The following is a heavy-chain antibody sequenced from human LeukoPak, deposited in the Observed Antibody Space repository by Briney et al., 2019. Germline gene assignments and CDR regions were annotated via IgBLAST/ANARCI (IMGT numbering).Heavy chain of an antibody. D-gene: IGHD5-12*01. J-gene: IGHJ4*02. CDR1: GFTFSSYS. V-gene: IGHV3-21*01. CDR3: ARDKRWDIVATNPDY. Sequence: PGGSLRLSCAASGFTFSSYSMNWVRQAPGKGLEWVSSISSSSSYIYYADSVKGRFTISRDNAKNSLYLQMNSLRAEDTAVYYCARDKRWDIVATNPDYWGQGTLVTVSS. CDR2: ISSSSSYI.